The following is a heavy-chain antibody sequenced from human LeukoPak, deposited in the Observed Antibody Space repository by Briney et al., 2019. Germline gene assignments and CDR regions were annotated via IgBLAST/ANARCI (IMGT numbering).Heavy chain of an antibody. CDR3: AKGPYYYDSSGYSRRWFDP. D-gene: IGHD3-22*01. V-gene: IGHV3-23*01. CDR1: GFTFSSYA. CDR2: ISGSGGRT. J-gene: IGHJ5*02. Sequence: GGSLRLSCAASGFTFSSYAMSWVRQAPGKGLEWVSGISGSGGRTYHADSVKGRFTISRDNSKNTLNLQMNSLRAEDTAVYYCAKGPYYYDSSGYSRRWFDPWGQGTLVTVSS.